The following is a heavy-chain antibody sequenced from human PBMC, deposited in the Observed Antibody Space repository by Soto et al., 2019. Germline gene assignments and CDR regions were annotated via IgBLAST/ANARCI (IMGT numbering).Heavy chain of an antibody. CDR3: ARGGVSTRTFDY. D-gene: IGHD3-3*01. Sequence: GESLKISCKGSGYNFAGYWIAWVRQMPGKGLELMGIIYPSDSDTRYRPSFQGQVTISADKSISSAYLQWSSLRASDTAMYYCARGGVSTRTFDYWGQGTMVTVSS. CDR1: GYNFAGYW. J-gene: IGHJ4*03. V-gene: IGHV5-51*01. CDR2: IYPSDSDT.